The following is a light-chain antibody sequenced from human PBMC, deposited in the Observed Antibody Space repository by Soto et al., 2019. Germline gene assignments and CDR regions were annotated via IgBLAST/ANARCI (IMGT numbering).Light chain of an antibody. CDR3: TSYTSSSTHV. J-gene: IGLJ1*01. CDR1: SSDIGGYDY. Sequence: QSVLTQPASVSGSPGQSITISCTGTSSDIGGYDYVSWYQHHPGKAPKFIIYGVTNRPSGVSHRFSGSKSANTASLTISGLQAEDGADYYCTSYTSSSTHVFGTGTKVTVL. V-gene: IGLV2-14*01. CDR2: GVT.